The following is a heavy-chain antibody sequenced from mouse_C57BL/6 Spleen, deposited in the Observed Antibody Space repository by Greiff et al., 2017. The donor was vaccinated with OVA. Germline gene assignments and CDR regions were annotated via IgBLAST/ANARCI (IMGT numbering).Heavy chain of an antibody. D-gene: IGHD1-1*01. J-gene: IGHJ2*01. CDR2: ISYDGSN. CDR1: GYSITSGYY. Sequence: VQLKQSGPGLVKPSQSLSLTCSVTGYSITSGYYWNWIRQFPGNKLEWMGYISYDGSNNYNPSLKNRISITRDTSKNQFFLKLNTVTTEDTARYYCARVNYYGSSTYYFDYWGQGTTLTVSS. CDR3: ARVNYYGSSTYYFDY. V-gene: IGHV3-6*01.